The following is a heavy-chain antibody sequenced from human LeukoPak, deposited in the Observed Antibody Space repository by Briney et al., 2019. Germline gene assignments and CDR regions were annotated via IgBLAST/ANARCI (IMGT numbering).Heavy chain of an antibody. J-gene: IGHJ4*02. D-gene: IGHD3-16*01. V-gene: IGHV1-58*01. CDR2: IVVDSGNT. CDR3: AADPGMLTSYFEY. Sequence: SVKVSCKASGFTFRSSALQWVRQARGQPLEWIGWIVVDSGNTNYAQGFQERVTITRDMSTSTAYMELSSLRSEDTAVYYCAADPGMLTSYFEYWGQGTLVTVSS. CDR1: GFTFRSSA.